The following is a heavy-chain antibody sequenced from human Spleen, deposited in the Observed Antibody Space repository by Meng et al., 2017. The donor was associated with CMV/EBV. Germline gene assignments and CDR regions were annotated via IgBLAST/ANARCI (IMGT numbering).Heavy chain of an antibody. J-gene: IGHJ6*02. Sequence: GESLKISCAASGFTFSSYGMHWVRQAPGKGLEWVAFIRYDGNNKYYADSVKGRFTISRDNSKNTLHLQMNSLRAEDTAVYYCARPQESPRVWGQGTTVTVSS. CDR3: ARPQESPRV. CDR2: IRYDGNNK. CDR1: GFTFSSYG. V-gene: IGHV3-30*02.